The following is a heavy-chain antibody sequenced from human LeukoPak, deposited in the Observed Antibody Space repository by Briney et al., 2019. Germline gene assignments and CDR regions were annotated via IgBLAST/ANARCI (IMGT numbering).Heavy chain of an antibody. CDR1: GNSVRSSSFY. CDR2: IYHSGTA. V-gene: IGHV4-39*01. CDR3: VSTLRFLPYRRFDY. D-gene: IGHD3-3*01. J-gene: IGHJ4*02. Sequence: SETLSLTCTVSGNSVRSSSFYWGWIRQPPGKGLEWIGSIYHSGTAYYNPSLKSRVTISGDASRNQFSLRLSSVTASDTAVYYCVSTLRFLPYRRFDYWSQGTLVTVSS.